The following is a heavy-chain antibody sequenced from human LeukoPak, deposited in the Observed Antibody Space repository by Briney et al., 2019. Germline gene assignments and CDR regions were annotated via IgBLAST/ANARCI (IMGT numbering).Heavy chain of an antibody. D-gene: IGHD4-17*01. J-gene: IGHJ1*01. CDR3: AKPRSRTTVTTGYFQH. CDR1: GGSISSSSYY. V-gene: IGHV4-39*07. Sequence: SETLSLTCTVSGGSISSSSYYWGWIRQPPGKGLEWIGSIYYSGSTYYNPSLKSRVTISVDTSKNQFSLKLSSVTAADTAVYYCAKPRSRTTVTTGYFQHWGQGTLVTVSS. CDR2: IYYSGST.